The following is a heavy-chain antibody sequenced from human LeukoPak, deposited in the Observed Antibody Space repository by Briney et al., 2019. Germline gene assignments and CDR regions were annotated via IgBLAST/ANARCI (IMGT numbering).Heavy chain of an antibody. V-gene: IGHV1-69*13. J-gene: IGHJ4*02. CDR3: ARAAAGTLFDY. Sequence: ASVKVSCKASGYTFTSYDINWVRQAPGQGLEWMGGIIPIFGTANYAQKFQGRVTITADESTSTAYMELSSLRSEDTAVYYCARAAAGTLFDYWGQGTLVTVSS. CDR2: IIPIFGTA. CDR1: GYTFTSYD. D-gene: IGHD6-13*01.